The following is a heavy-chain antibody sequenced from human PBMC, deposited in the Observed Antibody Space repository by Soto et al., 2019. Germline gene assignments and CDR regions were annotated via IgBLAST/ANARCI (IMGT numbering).Heavy chain of an antibody. CDR3: ARRGYSPNGYFDL. CDR2: IYYTGNT. CDR1: GGSISSSNYY. V-gene: IGHV4-39*01. Sequence: QLQLQESGPGLVKPSETLSLTCTVSGGSISSSNYYWGWIRQPPGKGLEWIGTIYYTGNTYYNPSLTSRVSLSVDTHKTQFSLEPTCVNAADPPLYCCARRGYSPNGYFDLWGQGTL. J-gene: IGHJ4*02. D-gene: IGHD5-18*01.